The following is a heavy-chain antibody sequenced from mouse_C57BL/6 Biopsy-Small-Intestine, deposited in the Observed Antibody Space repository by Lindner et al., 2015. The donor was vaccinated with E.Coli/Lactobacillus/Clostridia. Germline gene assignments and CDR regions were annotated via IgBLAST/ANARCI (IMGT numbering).Heavy chain of an antibody. CDR3: GRRYGNSYYFDY. CDR1: GYTFTGYW. CDR2: ALPGSGNV. Sequence: VQLQESGAELMKPGASVKLSCKATGYTFTGYWIGWMKQRPGRGLEWIGEALPGSGNVNYNEKFKGKATFTADTSSNTAYMQLSSLTTEESAIYYCGRRYGNSYYFDYWGQGTTLTVSS. V-gene: IGHV1-9*01. D-gene: IGHD2-1*01. J-gene: IGHJ2*01.